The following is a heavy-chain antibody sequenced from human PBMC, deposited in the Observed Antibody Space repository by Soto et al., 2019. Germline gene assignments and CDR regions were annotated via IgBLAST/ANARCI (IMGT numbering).Heavy chain of an antibody. Sequence: SVKVSCKASGGTFSSYAISWVRQAPGQGLEWMGGIIPIFGTANYAQKFQGRVTITADESTSTAYMELSSLRSEDTAVYYCARRGTTVITHYYYYGMDVWGQGTTVTVSS. CDR1: GGTFSSYA. D-gene: IGHD4-17*01. J-gene: IGHJ6*02. CDR3: ARRGTTVITHYYYYGMDV. CDR2: IIPIFGTA. V-gene: IGHV1-69*13.